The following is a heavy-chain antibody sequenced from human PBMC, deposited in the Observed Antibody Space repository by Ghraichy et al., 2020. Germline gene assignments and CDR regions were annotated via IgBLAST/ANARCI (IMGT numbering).Heavy chain of an antibody. CDR1: GFTFSSYS. CDR3: ARRLTGELESDY. V-gene: IGHV3-21*01. D-gene: IGHD7-27*01. Sequence: GESLNISCAASGFTFSSYSMNWVRQAPGKGLEWVSSISSSSSYIYYADSVKGRFTISRDNAKNSLYLQMNSLRAEDTAVYYCARRLTGELESDYWGQGTLVTVSS. CDR2: ISSSSSYI. J-gene: IGHJ4*02.